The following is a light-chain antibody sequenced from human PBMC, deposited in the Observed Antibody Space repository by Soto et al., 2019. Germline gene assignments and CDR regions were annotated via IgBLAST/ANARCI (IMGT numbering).Light chain of an antibody. CDR1: QSVGSY. V-gene: IGKV3-11*01. Sequence: EIVLTQSPATLSLSPGDRATLSCRASQSVGSYLGWYQQRPGKAPRLLIYAASNRATGIPARFSGSGSGTDFTLTISSLEPEDFSIYYCQQRSDWPSTFGGGTKVEIK. CDR2: AAS. CDR3: QQRSDWPST. J-gene: IGKJ4*01.